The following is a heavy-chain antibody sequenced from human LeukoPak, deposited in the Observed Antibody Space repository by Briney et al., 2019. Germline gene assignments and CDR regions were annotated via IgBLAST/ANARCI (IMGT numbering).Heavy chain of an antibody. J-gene: IGHJ4*02. CDR3: AKESSSRYYFDY. CDR1: GFTFSSYA. CDR2: ISGSGGST. Sequence: PGGSLRLSCAASGFTFSSYAMSWVRQAPGKGLEWDSAISGSGGSTYYADSVKGRFTISRDNAKNTLYLQMNSLRAEDTAVYYCAKESSSRYYFDYWGQGTLVTVSS. D-gene: IGHD6-13*01. V-gene: IGHV3-23*01.